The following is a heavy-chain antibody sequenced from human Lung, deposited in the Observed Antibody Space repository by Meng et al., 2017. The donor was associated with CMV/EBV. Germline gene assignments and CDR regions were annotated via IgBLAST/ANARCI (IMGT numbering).Heavy chain of an antibody. D-gene: IGHD1-26*01. V-gene: IGHV1-18*01. CDR1: GDSFSTQT. J-gene: IGHJ4*02. CDR2: INAYNGDT. Sequence: QVQLVQSGAEVKKPGASVKVACKTSGDSFSTQTFSWVRQAPGQGLEWMGWINAYNGDTNYAQTLQGRVTMTTDTSTSTAYMELRSLRSDDTAVYYCARVEVGITSGDYWGQGTLVTVSS. CDR3: ARVEVGITSGDY.